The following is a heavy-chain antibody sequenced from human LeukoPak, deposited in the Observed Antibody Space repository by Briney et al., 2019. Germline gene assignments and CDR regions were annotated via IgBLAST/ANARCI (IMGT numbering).Heavy chain of an antibody. CDR3: ARVELYSIAAAVPFDY. CDR1: GFTFSSYE. V-gene: IGHV3-48*03. J-gene: IGHJ4*02. D-gene: IGHD6-13*01. Sequence: PGGSLRLSCAASGFTFSSYEMNWVRQAPGKGREGVSYISSSGSTIYYADSVKGRFTISRDNAKNSLYLQMNSLRAEDTAVYYCARVELYSIAAAVPFDYWGQGTLVTVSS. CDR2: ISSSGSTI.